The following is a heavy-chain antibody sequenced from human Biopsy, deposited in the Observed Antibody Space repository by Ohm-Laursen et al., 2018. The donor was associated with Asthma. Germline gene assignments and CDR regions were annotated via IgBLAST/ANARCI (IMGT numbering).Heavy chain of an antibody. CDR2: IYYSGST. V-gene: IGHV4-31*03. D-gene: IGHD3-22*01. Sequence: SLTLSFTSTVSYGSITSGGYYWTWIRQHPEKGLEWIGFIYYSGSTYYNPSLKSRVSISIDTSKNQFSLKLSSVTAADTAVYYCARAQDDYDSRGSYRSFDYWGQGTLVTVSS. J-gene: IGHJ4*02. CDR3: ARAQDDYDSRGSYRSFDY. CDR1: YGSITSGGYY.